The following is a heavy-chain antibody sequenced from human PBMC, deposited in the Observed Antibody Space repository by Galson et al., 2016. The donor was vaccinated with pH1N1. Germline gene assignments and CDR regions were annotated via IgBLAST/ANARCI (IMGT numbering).Heavy chain of an antibody. CDR1: GFTFSSHG. CDR2: ITGGGRT. CDR3: AKDVAVAGTNYFDH. D-gene: IGHD6-19*01. J-gene: IGHJ4*02. V-gene: IGHV3-23*01. Sequence: SLRLSCAASGFTFSSHGMSWVRLTPGRGLEWLSHITGGGRTYAADSVKGRFTISRDNSKNTVYLEMNSLRAEDTAVYFCAKDVAVAGTNYFDHWGQGTLVTISS.